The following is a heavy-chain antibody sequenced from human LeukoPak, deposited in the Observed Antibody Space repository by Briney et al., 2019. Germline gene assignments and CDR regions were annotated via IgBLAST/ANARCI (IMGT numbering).Heavy chain of an antibody. V-gene: IGHV4-38-2*02. CDR3: ARDKRHYYDSTGYNYMDV. J-gene: IGHJ6*03. Sequence: SETLSLTCTVSGYSISSGFYWGWIRQSPGKGLEWIGSIYHSGSTYYNPSLKSRVTISVDTSKNRFSLDLSSVTAADTAVYYCARDKRHYYDSTGYNYMDVWGKGTTVTVSS. D-gene: IGHD3-22*01. CDR2: IYHSGST. CDR1: GYSISSGFY.